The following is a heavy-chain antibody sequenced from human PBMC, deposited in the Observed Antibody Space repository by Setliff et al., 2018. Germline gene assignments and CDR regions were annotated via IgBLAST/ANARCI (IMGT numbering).Heavy chain of an antibody. CDR2: MNPNSGNT. CDR3: VRGGRAMGYCSGGTCLENAFDI. D-gene: IGHD2-15*01. J-gene: IGHJ3*02. Sequence: ASVKVSCKASGYTFTSDDINWVRQATGQGLEWMGWMNPNSGNTGYAQKFQGRVTMTRNTAMSTAYMELSSLRSEDTAIYYCVRGGRAMGYCSGGTCLENAFDIWGQGTMVTVSS. CDR1: GYTFTSDD. V-gene: IGHV1-8*02.